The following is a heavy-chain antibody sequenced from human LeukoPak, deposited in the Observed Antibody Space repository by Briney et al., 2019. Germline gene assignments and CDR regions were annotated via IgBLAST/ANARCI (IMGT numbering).Heavy chain of an antibody. D-gene: IGHD4-17*01. CDR1: GGSISSFY. J-gene: IGHJ4*02. V-gene: IGHV4-59*01. Sequence: SETLSLTCTVSGGSISSFYWSWIRQPPGKGLEWIGYIYYSGSTNYNPSLKSRVTISVYTSKNQFSLKLSSVTAADAAVYYCASADDYAFDYWGQGTLVTVSS. CDR3: ASADDYAFDY. CDR2: IYYSGST.